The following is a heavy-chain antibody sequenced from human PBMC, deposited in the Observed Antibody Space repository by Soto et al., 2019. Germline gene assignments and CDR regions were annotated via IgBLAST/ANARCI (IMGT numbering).Heavy chain of an antibody. CDR2: ISGSGGST. CDR3: AKVDDVDTAMGAYYGMDV. Sequence: EVQLLESGGGLVQPAGSLRLSCAASGFTFSSDAKSWVRQAPRKGLEWVPAISGSGGSTYDADVVKGRFTISRDNSNNTLYLQMNSLRAEDTAVYYCAKVDDVDTAMGAYYGMDVWGQGTTVPVSS. V-gene: IGHV3-23*01. D-gene: IGHD5-18*01. CDR1: GFTFSSDA. J-gene: IGHJ6*02.